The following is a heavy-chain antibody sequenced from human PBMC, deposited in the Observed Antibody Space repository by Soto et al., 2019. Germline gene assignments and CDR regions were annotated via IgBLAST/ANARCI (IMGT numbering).Heavy chain of an antibody. CDR1: GYTFTSYG. CDR2: ISAYNGNT. J-gene: IGHJ4*02. D-gene: IGHD3-3*01. CDR3: ARRRALDYDFWSGHKYFDY. V-gene: IGHV1-18*01. Sequence: ASVKVSCKASGYTFTSYGISWVRQAPGQGLEWMGWISAYNGNTNYAQKLQGRVTMTTDTSTSTAYMELRSLRSDDTAVYYCARRRALDYDFWSGHKYFDYWGQGTLVTVSS.